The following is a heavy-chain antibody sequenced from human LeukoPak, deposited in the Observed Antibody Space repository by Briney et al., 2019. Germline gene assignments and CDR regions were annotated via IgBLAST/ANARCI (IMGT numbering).Heavy chain of an antibody. V-gene: IGHV3-23*01. J-gene: IGHJ4*02. D-gene: IGHD4-23*01. Sequence: PGGSLRLSCAASGFTFSSYAMSWVRQAPGKGLEWVSAISGSGGSTYYADSVKGRFTISRANSKNTLYLQMNSLRAEDTAVYYCAKIPGGNFYYFDYWGQGTLVTVSS. CDR3: AKIPGGNFYYFDY. CDR1: GFTFSSYA. CDR2: ISGSGGST.